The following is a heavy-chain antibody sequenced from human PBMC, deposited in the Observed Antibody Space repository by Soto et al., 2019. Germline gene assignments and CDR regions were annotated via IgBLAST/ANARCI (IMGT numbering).Heavy chain of an antibody. V-gene: IGHV4-59*01. J-gene: IGHJ3*02. CDR2: IYYSGST. D-gene: IGHD3-16*02. Sequence: PSETLSLTCTVSGGSISSYYWSWIRQPPGKGLEWIGYIYYSGSTNYNPSLKSRVTISVDTSKNQFSLKLSSVTAADTAVYYCARGADYIWGSYRYRGAFDIWGQGTMVTVSS. CDR3: ARGADYIWGSYRYRGAFDI. CDR1: GGSISSYY.